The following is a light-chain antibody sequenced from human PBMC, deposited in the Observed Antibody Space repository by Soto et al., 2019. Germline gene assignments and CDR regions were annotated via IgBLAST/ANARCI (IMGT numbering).Light chain of an antibody. CDR3: QSYDSSLSGWDVV. J-gene: IGLJ2*01. CDR1: SSNIGAGYD. Sequence: QSVLTQPPSVSGAPGQRVTISCTGSSSNIGAGYDVHWYQQLPGTAPKLLMYGNTNRPSGVPDRFSGSRSGTSASLVITGLQAEDEADYYCQSYDSSLSGWDVVFGGGTQLTVL. V-gene: IGLV1-40*01. CDR2: GNT.